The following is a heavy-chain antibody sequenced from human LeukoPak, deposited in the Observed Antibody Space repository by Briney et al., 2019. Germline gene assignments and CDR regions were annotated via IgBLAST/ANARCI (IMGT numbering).Heavy chain of an antibody. V-gene: IGHV3-48*01. CDR3: ASWHYDFWSGQAPIDY. Sequence: GGSLRLSCAESGFTFSSYSMSRVRQAPGKGLEWVSYISSSSSTIYYADSVKGRFTISRDNAKNSLYLQMNRLRAEDTAVYYCASWHYDFWSGQAPIDYWGQGTLVTLSS. CDR1: GFTFSSYS. CDR2: ISSSSSTI. J-gene: IGHJ4*02. D-gene: IGHD3-3*01.